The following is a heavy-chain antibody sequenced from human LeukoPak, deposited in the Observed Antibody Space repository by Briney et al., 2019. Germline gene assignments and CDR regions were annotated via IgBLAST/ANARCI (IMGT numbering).Heavy chain of an antibody. V-gene: IGHV1-24*01. CDR1: GYTLSELS. Sequence: ASVKVSCKVSGYTLSELSMHWVRQAPGKGLEWMGGFDPEDGETVYAQKFQGRVTMTEDTSTDTAYMELSSLRSEDTAVYYCARGFPYSGSYYYYMDVWGKGTTVTVSS. CDR2: FDPEDGET. CDR3: ARGFPYSGSYYYYMDV. D-gene: IGHD1-26*01. J-gene: IGHJ6*03.